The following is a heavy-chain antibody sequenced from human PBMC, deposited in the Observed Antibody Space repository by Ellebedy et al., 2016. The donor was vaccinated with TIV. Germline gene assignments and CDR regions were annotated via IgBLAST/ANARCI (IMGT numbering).Heavy chain of an antibody. CDR1: GFIFDSYW. J-gene: IGHJ5*01. D-gene: IGHD5-12*01. CDR2: IERDGGTK. CDR3: AREGNGYDYLDP. V-gene: IGHV3-74*01. Sequence: GESLKISXVASGFIFDSYWMHWVRQGPGRGLEWVTRIERDGGTKHYADSVKGRFTISRDNVKDTLFLEMNSLRIEDTGVYYCAREGNGYDYLDPWGQGTLVTVSS.